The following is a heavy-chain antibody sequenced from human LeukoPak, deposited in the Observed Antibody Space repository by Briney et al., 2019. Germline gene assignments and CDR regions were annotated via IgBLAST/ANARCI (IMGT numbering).Heavy chain of an antibody. D-gene: IGHD3-22*01. J-gene: IGHJ5*02. CDR3: ARYYDNMFDP. Sequence: SETLSLTCTVSGGSISSGAYYLSWIRQHPGKGLEWIGYIYYSGSTYYNPSLKSRVTISVDTSKNQFSLKLSSVTAADTAVYYCARYYDNMFDPWGQGTLVTVSS. V-gene: IGHV4-31*03. CDR1: GGSISSGAYY. CDR2: IYYSGST.